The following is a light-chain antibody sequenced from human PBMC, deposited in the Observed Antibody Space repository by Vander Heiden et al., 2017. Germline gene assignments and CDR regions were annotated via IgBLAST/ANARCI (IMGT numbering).Light chain of an antibody. CDR3: QSYDSSLSGWV. CDR2: GNS. Sequence: QSVLTQPPSVSGAPGQRVTIPCTGSSSNIGAGSDVHGYHQLPGTAPNLLIYGNSNRPSGVPDRFSGSKSGTSASLAITGLQAEDEADYYCQSYDSSLSGWVFGGGTKLTVL. CDR1: SSNIGAGSD. V-gene: IGLV1-40*01. J-gene: IGLJ3*02.